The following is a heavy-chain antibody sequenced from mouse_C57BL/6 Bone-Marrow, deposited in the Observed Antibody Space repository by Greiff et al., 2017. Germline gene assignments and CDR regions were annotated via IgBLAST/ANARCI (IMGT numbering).Heavy chain of an antibody. J-gene: IGHJ3*01. CDR3: ARAPFCYYGSSFAY. CDR2: IYPRSGNT. CDR1: GYTFTSYG. Sequence: QVQLKQSGAELARPGASVKLSCKASGYTFTSYGISWVKQRTGQGLEWIGEIYPRSGNTYYNEKFKGKATLTADKSSSTAYMELRSLRSEDSAVYVCARAPFCYYGSSFAYWGQGTLVTVSA. V-gene: IGHV1-81*01. D-gene: IGHD1-1*01.